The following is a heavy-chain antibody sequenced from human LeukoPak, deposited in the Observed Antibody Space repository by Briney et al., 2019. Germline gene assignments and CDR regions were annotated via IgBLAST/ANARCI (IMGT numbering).Heavy chain of an antibody. J-gene: IGHJ4*02. CDR1: GFTFDDYA. CDR3: AKDMEWELVGGLDY. D-gene: IGHD1-26*01. V-gene: IGHV3-9*03. Sequence: GGSLRLSCAASGFTFDDYAMHWVRQAPGKGLEWVSGISWNSGSIGYADSVKGRFTISRDNAKNSLYLQMNSLGAEDMALYYCAKDMEWELVGGLDYWGQGTLVTVSS. CDR2: ISWNSGSI.